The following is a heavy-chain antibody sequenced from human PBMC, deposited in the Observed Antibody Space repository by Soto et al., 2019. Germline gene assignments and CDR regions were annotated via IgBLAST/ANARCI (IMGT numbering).Heavy chain of an antibody. Sequence: EASVKVSCKASGYTFTGYYMHWVRQAPGQGLEWMGWINPNSGGTNYAQKFQGRVTMTRDTSISTAYMELSSLRSEDTAVYYCARASDSSGYYHVGRAFDIWGQGTMVTVSS. V-gene: IGHV1-2*02. J-gene: IGHJ3*02. CDR2: INPNSGGT. CDR1: GYTFTGYY. CDR3: ARASDSSGYYHVGRAFDI. D-gene: IGHD3-22*01.